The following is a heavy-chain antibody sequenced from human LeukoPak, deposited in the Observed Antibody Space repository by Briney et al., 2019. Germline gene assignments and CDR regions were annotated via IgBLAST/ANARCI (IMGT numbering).Heavy chain of an antibody. CDR1: GFTFSTYG. J-gene: IGHJ4*02. D-gene: IGHD6-13*01. CDR3: AKDRQQLANLDY. Sequence: GGSLRLSCAATGFTFSTYGMTRVRQAPGKGLEWVSGIGGSGDTTYYADSVKGRFTISRDNSKNTLYLQINSLRVEDTAVYYCAKDRQQLANLDYWGQGTLVTVSS. V-gene: IGHV3-23*01. CDR2: IGGSGDTT.